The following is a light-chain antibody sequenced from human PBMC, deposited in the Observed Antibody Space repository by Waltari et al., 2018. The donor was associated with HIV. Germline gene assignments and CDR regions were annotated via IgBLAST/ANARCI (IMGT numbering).Light chain of an antibody. CDR2: ADS. CDR3: QAWDTIREV. J-gene: IGLJ3*02. CDR1: HLSLKY. V-gene: IGLV3-1*01. Sequence: FELTQPPTVSVSPGQTANITCSGDHLSLKYTCWYQQKAGQSPMLVIYADSKRPSWLPDRFSGSNSGNTSTLTIYEAQTVDEADYYCQAWDTIREVFGGGTRLTVL.